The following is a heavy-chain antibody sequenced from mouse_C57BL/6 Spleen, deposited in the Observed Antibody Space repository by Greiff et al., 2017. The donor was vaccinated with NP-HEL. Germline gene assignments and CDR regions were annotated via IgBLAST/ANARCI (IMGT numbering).Heavy chain of an antibody. V-gene: IGHV1-82*01. CDR2: IYPGDGDT. CDR3: ARCGPHYYGSTDWYFDV. CDR1: GYAFSSSW. Sequence: VHLVESGPELVKPGASVKISCKASGYAFSSSWMNWVKQRPGKGLEWIGRIYPGDGDTDYNGKFKGKATLTADKSSSTAYMQLSSLTSEDSAVYFCARCGPHYYGSTDWYFDVWGTGTTVTVSS. J-gene: IGHJ1*03. D-gene: IGHD1-1*01.